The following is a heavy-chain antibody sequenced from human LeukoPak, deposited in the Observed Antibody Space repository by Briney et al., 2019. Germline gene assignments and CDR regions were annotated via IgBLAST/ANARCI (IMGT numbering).Heavy chain of an antibody. J-gene: IGHJ4*02. CDR1: GGSISSYY. D-gene: IGHD6-19*01. CDR2: IYYSGST. CDR3: ARDSGLGPFDY. V-gene: IGHV4-59*01. Sequence: PSETLSLTCTDSGGSISSYYWSWIRQPPGKGLEWIGYIYYSGSTNYNPSLKSRVTISVDTSKNQFSLKLSSVTAADTAVYYCARDSGLGPFDYWGQGTLVTVSS.